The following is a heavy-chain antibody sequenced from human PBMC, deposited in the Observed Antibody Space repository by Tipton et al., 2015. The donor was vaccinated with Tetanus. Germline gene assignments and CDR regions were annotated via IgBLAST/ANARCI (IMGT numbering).Heavy chain of an antibody. D-gene: IGHD1-7*01. CDR1: GDSISRSSSY. CDR3: SSGSGTAISED. Sequence: TLSLTCTVSGDSISRSSSYWGWIRQSPGRGLEWIGTIHFGGDTAYNPSLRSRVTISVDTSRNHVSLKMTSVTAADTALYYCSSGSGTAISEDWGQGTLVTVSS. V-gene: IGHV4-39*02. CDR2: IHFGGDT. J-gene: IGHJ4*02.